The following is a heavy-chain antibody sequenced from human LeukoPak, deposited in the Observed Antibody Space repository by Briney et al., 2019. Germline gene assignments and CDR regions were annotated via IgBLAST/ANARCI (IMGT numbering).Heavy chain of an antibody. CDR3: ARQIRGAYYYFDS. CDR1: GGSISTNY. J-gene: IGHJ4*02. Sequence: SETLSLTCTVSGGSISTNYWSWIRQPPGKGLEWIGYIFHTGNTNYNPSLKSRVTISVDTSKNLFSLKLSSVTAADTAVYFCARQIRGAYYYFDSWGQGTLVAVSS. CDR2: IFHTGNT. V-gene: IGHV4-59*08. D-gene: IGHD3-10*01.